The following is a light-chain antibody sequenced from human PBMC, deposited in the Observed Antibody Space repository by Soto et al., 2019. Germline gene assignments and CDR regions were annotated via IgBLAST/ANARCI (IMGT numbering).Light chain of an antibody. CDR3: QAWDSTTVI. CDR2: QDD. J-gene: IGLJ2*01. CDR1: KLGDKY. Sequence: SYELTQPPSVSVSPGQTASITCSGDKLGDKYACWYQQKSGQSPVLLIYQDDKRPSGIPERFSGSNSGNTATLTISGTQAMDEGDYYCQAWDSTTVIFGGGTKLTVL. V-gene: IGLV3-1*01.